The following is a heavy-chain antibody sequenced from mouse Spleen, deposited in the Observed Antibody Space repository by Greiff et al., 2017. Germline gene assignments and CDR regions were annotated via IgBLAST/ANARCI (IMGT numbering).Heavy chain of an antibody. J-gene: IGHJ1*01. V-gene: IGHV7-3*01. CDR2: IRNKANGYTT. D-gene: IGHD1-1*01. CDR1: GFTFTDYY. Sequence: EVKVVESGGGLVQPGGSLSLSCAASGFTFTDYYMSWVRQPPGKALEWLGFIRNKANGYTTEYSASVKGRFTISRDNSQSILYLQMNALRAEDSATYYCARYGRHITTVENFDVWGAGTTVTVSS. CDR3: ARYGRHITTVENFDV.